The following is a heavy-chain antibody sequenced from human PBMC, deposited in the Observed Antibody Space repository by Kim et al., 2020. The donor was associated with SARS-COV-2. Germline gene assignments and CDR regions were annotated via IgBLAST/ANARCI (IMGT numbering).Heavy chain of an antibody. CDR3: ARGAVGATGNY. J-gene: IGHJ4*02. CDR2: ISAYNGNT. CDR1: GYTFITYG. V-gene: IGHV1-18*01. Sequence: ASVKVSCKASGYTFITYGISWVRQAPGQGLEWMGWISAYNGNTNYAQNLQGRVTMTTDTSTSTAYMELRGLKSDDTAVYYCARGAVGATGNYWSQGTLVTVSS. D-gene: IGHD1-26*01.